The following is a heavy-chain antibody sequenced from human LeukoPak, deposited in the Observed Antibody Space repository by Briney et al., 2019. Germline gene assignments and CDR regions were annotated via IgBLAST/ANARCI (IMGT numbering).Heavy chain of an antibody. CDR2: IYYSGST. CDR3: ARDFEKWEYPGPNFDY. Sequence: QPGGSLRLSCAASGFTFSSYGMHWVRQAPGKGLEWIGSIYYSGSTYYNPSLKSRVTISVDTSKNQFSLKLSSVTAADTAVYYCARDFEKWEYPGPNFDYWGQGTLVTVSS. V-gene: IGHV4-39*07. J-gene: IGHJ4*02. CDR1: GFTFSSYG. D-gene: IGHD1-26*01.